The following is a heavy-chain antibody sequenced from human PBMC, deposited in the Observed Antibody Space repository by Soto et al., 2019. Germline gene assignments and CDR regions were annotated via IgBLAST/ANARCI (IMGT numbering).Heavy chain of an antibody. CDR2: IYYSGST. CDR1: GGSISSYY. Sequence: SETLSLTCTVSGGSISSYYWSWIRQPPGKGLEWIGYIYYSGSTNYNPSLKSRVTISVDTSKNQFSLKLSSVTAADTAVYYCARDRVGGYSYGRYYYYGMDVWGQGTTVTAP. D-gene: IGHD5-18*01. V-gene: IGHV4-59*01. J-gene: IGHJ6*02. CDR3: ARDRVGGYSYGRYYYYGMDV.